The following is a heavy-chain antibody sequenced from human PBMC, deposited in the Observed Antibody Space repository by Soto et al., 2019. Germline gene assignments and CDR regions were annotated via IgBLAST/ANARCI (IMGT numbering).Heavy chain of an antibody. CDR2: IYYSGTT. CDR1: GGSISPYY. Sequence: SETLSLTCTVSGGSISPYYWSWVRQPPGKGLEWIGYIYYSGTTKYNPSLKSRATILVDPSKNQFSLKLGSVTAADTAVYYCASHYGTTTGCKAFDIWGQGTMVTVSS. V-gene: IGHV4-59*01. D-gene: IGHD3-10*01. CDR3: ASHYGTTTGCKAFDI. J-gene: IGHJ3*02.